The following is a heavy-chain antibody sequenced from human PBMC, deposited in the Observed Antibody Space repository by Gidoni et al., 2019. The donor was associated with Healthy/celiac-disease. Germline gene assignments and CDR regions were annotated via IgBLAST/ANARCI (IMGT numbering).Heavy chain of an antibody. CDR3: ARQGGYYYDSSGSIDAFDI. CDR1: GYSFTRYW. CDR2: IYPGDSDT. V-gene: IGHV5-51*01. J-gene: IGHJ3*02. D-gene: IGHD3-22*01. Sequence: EVQLVQSGAEVKKPGESLKISCQGSGYSFTRYWIGWVRQMPGKGLEWLGIIYPGDSDTLYSPSFQGQVTISADKSISTAYLQWSSLKASDTAMYYCARQGGYYYDSSGSIDAFDIWGQGTMVTVSS.